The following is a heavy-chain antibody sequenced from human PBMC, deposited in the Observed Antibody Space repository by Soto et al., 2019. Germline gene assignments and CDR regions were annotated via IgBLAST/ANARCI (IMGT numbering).Heavy chain of an antibody. V-gene: IGHV3-33*01. CDR2: IWHDGSIK. CDR3: AIQEYRNSGYEFRFDP. CDR1: GITFSNYG. Sequence: QVQLVESGGGVVQPGRSLRLSCAASGITFSNYGMHWVRQAPGKGLEWVAVIWHDGSIKYYADSVRGRFTISRDDSKNTLYLQMNSLRAEDTAVYYCAIQEYRNSGYEFRFDPWGQGTLVTVSS. D-gene: IGHD6-6*01. J-gene: IGHJ5*02.